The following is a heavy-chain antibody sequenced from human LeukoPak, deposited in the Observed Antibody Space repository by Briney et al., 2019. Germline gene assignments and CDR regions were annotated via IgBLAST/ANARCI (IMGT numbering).Heavy chain of an antibody. Sequence: SETLSLTCTVSGGSISSYYWSWIRQPAGKGLEWIGRIYTSGSTNYNPSLKSRVTMSVDTSKNQFSLKLSSVTAADTAVYFCARGRVSSSTWHSTYYYYFYMDVWGKGTTVTVSS. CDR2: IYTSGST. D-gene: IGHD4-11*01. V-gene: IGHV4-4*07. CDR3: ARGRVSSSTWHSTYYYYFYMDV. CDR1: GGSISSYY. J-gene: IGHJ6*03.